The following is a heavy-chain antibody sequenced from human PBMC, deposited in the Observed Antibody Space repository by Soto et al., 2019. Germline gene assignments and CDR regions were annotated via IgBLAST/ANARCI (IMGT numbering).Heavy chain of an antibody. CDR1: GFSVSTRGAG. CDR3: ARHQSGGRYFDY. V-gene: IGHV2-5*02. D-gene: IGHD3-10*01. Sequence: QITLKESGPTLVKPTQTLTMTCTVSGFSVSTRGAGVGWIRQPPGKALEWLALIYWDGDDRYSPSLKSRLTITKDTAKNLVVLTMTTMDPADTATYYGARHQSGGRYFDYWGQGSLVTVSS. J-gene: IGHJ4*02. CDR2: IYWDGDD.